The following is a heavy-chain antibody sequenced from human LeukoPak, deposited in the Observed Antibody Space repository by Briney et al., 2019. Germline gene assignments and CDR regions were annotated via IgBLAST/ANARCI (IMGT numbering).Heavy chain of an antibody. CDR1: GFTFSSYA. Sequence: GGFLRLSCAVSGFTFSSYAMSWVRQAPGKGLEWFSAISGSGGSTYYADSVKGRFTIYRDNSKNTQYLKMNSLRAEDTAVYYCAKDLAYYYDSSGYPDYWGQGTLVTVSS. CDR3: AKDLAYYYDSSGYPDY. D-gene: IGHD3-22*01. V-gene: IGHV3-23*01. J-gene: IGHJ4*02. CDR2: ISGSGGST.